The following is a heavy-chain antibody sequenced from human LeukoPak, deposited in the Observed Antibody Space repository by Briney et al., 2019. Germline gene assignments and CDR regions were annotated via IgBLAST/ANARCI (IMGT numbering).Heavy chain of an antibody. V-gene: IGHV4-61*02. Sequence: SQTLSLTCTVSGGSISSGSYYWSWIRQPAGKGLEWIGRIYTSGSTNYNPSLKSRVTISVDTSKNQFSLKLSSVTAADTAVYYCAREHCSSTICYTNEGFDYWGQGTPVTVSS. D-gene: IGHD2-2*02. CDR2: IYTSGST. CDR1: GGSISSGSYY. CDR3: AREHCSSTICYTNEGFDY. J-gene: IGHJ4*02.